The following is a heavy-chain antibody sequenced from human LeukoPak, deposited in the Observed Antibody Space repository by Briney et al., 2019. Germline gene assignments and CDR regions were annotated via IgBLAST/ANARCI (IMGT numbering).Heavy chain of an antibody. CDR2: IYYSGST. J-gene: IGHJ4*02. V-gene: IGHV4-59*01. Sequence: SETLSLTCTVSGGSLSSYYWSWIRQPPGKGLEWIGHIYYSGSTNYNPSLKSRVTISIDTSKNQFSLRLSSVTAADTAVYYCARGAAGYSYGWGQGTLVTVSS. D-gene: IGHD5-18*01. CDR3: ARGAAGYSYG. CDR1: GGSLSSYY.